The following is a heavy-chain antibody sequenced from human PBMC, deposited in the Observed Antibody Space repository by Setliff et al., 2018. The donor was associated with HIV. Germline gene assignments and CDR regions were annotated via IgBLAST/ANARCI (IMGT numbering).Heavy chain of an antibody. Sequence: SETLSLTCAVYGGSFRGYYWSWIRQPPGKGLEWIGEINHSGSTNYNPSLKSRVTISVDTSKNQFSLKLSSVTAADTAVYYCAKDVCSGAYCYAYYYYGMDVWGQGTMVTVSS. CDR1: GGSFRGYY. V-gene: IGHV4-34*01. J-gene: IGHJ6*02. CDR2: INHSGST. CDR3: AKDVCSGAYCYAYYYYGMDV. D-gene: IGHD2-15*01.